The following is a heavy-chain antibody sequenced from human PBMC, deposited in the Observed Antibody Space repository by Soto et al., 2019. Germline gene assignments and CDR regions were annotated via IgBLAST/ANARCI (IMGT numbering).Heavy chain of an antibody. CDR3: ARAYSGFDRVDY. V-gene: IGHV1-8*01. D-gene: IGHD5-12*01. CDR2: MNPNSGNT. Sequence: ASVKVSCKASGYTFTSFDINWVRQAPGQGLEWMGWMNPNSGNTHYAQKFQGRVTMTSYTSRNTAYMELSSLRSEDTAVYFCARAYSGFDRVDYWGQGTLVTVSS. CDR1: GYTFTSFD. J-gene: IGHJ4*02.